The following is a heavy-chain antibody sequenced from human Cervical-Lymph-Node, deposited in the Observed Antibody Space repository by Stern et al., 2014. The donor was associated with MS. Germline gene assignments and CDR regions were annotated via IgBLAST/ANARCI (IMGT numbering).Heavy chain of an antibody. J-gene: IGHJ6*02. CDR1: GFTFSSYA. CDR3: ARAARSKMSRFRGGQTYGMDV. V-gene: IGHV3-30*04. CDR2: ISFDGRQK. Sequence: VQLVESGGGVAQPGRSLRLSCAASGFTFSSYAVHWVRQAPGKGLEWVAVISFDGRQKHYADSVKGRCTISRDNSENTLYLQMNSLRVDDTAVYYCARAARSKMSRFRGGQTYGMDVWGQGTTVTVS. D-gene: IGHD3-3*01.